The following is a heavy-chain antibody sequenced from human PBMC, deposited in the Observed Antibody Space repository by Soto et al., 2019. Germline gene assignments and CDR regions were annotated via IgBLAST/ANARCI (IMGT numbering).Heavy chain of an antibody. D-gene: IGHD3-22*01. CDR2: IIPIFGTA. Sequence: QVQLVQSGAEVKKPGSSVKVSCKASGGTFSSYDISWVRQAPGQGLEWMGGIIPIFGTANYAQKFQGRVTITADESTSTAYMELSSLRSEDTAVYYCARDDSSGYYNYFDYWGQGTLVTVSS. CDR3: ARDDSSGYYNYFDY. V-gene: IGHV1-69*12. J-gene: IGHJ4*02. CDR1: GGTFSSYD.